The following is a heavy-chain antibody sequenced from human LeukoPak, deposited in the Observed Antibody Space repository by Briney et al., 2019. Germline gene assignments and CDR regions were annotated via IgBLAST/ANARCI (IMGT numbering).Heavy chain of an antibody. CDR3: ARDQIMDQLLYGDYYYGMDV. Sequence: ASVKVSCKASGYTFTSYGISWVRQAPGQGLEWMGWISAYNGNTNYAQKLQSRVTMTTDTSTSTAYMELRSLRSDDTAVYYCARDQIMDQLLYGDYYYGMDVWGQGTTVTVSS. J-gene: IGHJ6*02. CDR1: GYTFTSYG. CDR2: ISAYNGNT. D-gene: IGHD2-2*02. V-gene: IGHV1-18*01.